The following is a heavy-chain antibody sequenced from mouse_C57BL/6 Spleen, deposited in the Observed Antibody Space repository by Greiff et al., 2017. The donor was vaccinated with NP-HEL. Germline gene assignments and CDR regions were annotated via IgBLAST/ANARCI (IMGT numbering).Heavy chain of an antibody. CDR2: IDPSDSYT. Sequence: QVQLQQSGAELVKPGASVKLSCKASGYTFTSYWMQWVKQRPGQGLEWIGEIDPSDSYTNYNQKFKGKATLTVDTSSSTAYMQLSSLTSEDSAVYYCASYDYPCADWGQGTLVTVSA. V-gene: IGHV1-50*01. CDR1: GYTFTSYW. J-gene: IGHJ3*01. D-gene: IGHD2-4*01. CDR3: ASYDYPCAD.